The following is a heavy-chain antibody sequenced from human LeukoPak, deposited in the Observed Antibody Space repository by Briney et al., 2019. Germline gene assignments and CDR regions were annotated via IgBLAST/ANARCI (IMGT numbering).Heavy chain of an antibody. V-gene: IGHV3-30*04. CDR3: ARDRRDYYYGMDA. J-gene: IGHJ6*02. CDR2: ISYDGSNK. CDR1: GFTFSSYA. Sequence: GRSLRLSCAASGFTFSSYAMHWVRQAPGKGLEWVAVISYDGSNKYYADSVKGRFTISRDNSKNTLYLQMNSLRAEDTAVYYCARDRRDYYYGMDAWGQGTTVTVSS.